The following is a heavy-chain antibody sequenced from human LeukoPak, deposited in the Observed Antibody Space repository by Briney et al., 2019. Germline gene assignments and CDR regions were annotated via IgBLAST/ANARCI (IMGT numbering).Heavy chain of an antibody. D-gene: IGHD5-12*01. J-gene: IGHJ4*02. CDR2: ISSSSSYI. CDR1: GFTFSSYS. V-gene: IGHV3-21*01. Sequence: GESLKISCAASGFTFSSYSMNWVRQAPGKGLEWVSSISSSSSYIYYADSVKGRFTISRDNAKNSLYLQMNSLRAEDTAVYYCARDEYSGYVHFGYWGQGTLVTVSS. CDR3: ARDEYSGYVHFGY.